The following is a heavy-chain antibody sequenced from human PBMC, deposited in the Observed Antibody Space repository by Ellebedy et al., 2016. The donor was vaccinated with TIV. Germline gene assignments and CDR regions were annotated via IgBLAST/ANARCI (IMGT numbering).Heavy chain of an antibody. CDR2: IRRKVYGGTT. J-gene: IGHJ4*02. Sequence: GESLKISCAVSGFTFSDYYLDWVRQAPGKGLEWVGFIRRKVYGGTTEYAASVKGRFTISRDDSKNSVYLQMNSLKTEDTAVYYCASVSGINYIGYWGQGILVTVSS. CDR1: GFTFSDYY. V-gene: IGHV3-72*01. D-gene: IGHD1-26*01. CDR3: ASVSGINYIGY.